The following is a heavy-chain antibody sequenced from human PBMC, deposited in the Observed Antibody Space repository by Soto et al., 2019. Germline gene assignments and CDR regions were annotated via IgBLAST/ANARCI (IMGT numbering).Heavy chain of an antibody. CDR2: INHSGST. CDR3: ARGRIAVAGLFDY. Sequence: SETLSLTCAVYGGSFSGYYWSWIRQPPGKGLEWIGEINHSGSTNYNPSLKSRVTISVDTSKNQFSLKLSSVTAADTAVYYCARGRIAVAGLFDYWGQGTLVTVSS. V-gene: IGHV4-34*01. D-gene: IGHD6-19*01. J-gene: IGHJ4*02. CDR1: GGSFSGYY.